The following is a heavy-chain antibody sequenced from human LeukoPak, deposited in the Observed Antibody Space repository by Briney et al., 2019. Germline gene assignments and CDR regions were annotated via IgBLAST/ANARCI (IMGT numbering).Heavy chain of an antibody. CDR2: ISGSGGST. CDR3: AKDLSPSYYDFWSGSFNAFDI. CDR1: GFTFSSYA. Sequence: GGSLRLSCAASGFTFSSYAMSWVRQAPGKGLEWVSAISGSGGSTYYADSVKGRFTISRDNSKNTLYLQMNSLRAEDTAVYYCAKDLSPSYYDFWSGSFNAFDIWGQGTTVTVSS. J-gene: IGHJ3*02. V-gene: IGHV3-23*01. D-gene: IGHD3-3*01.